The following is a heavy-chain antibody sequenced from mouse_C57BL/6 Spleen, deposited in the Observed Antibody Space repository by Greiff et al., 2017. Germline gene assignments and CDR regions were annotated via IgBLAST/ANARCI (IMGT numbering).Heavy chain of an antibody. J-gene: IGHJ4*01. CDR3: ASRDYGSPMDY. CDR1: GYTFTSYW. V-gene: IGHV1-55*01. CDR2: IYPGSGST. D-gene: IGHD1-1*01. Sequence: QVHVKQSGAELVKPGASVKMSCKASGYTFTSYWITWVKQRPGQGLEWIGDIYPGSGSTNYNEKFKSKATLTVDTSSSTAYMQLSSLTSEDSAVYYCASRDYGSPMDYWGQGTSVTVSS.